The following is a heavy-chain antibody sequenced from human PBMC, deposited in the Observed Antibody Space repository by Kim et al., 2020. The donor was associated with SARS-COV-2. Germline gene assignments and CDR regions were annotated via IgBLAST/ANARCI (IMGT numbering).Heavy chain of an antibody. J-gene: IGHJ4*02. V-gene: IGHV3-21*01. CDR1: GFTFISYS. D-gene: IGHD4-17*01. Sequence: GGSLRLSCAASGFTFISYSMNWVRQAPGKGLEWVSSISSSGTYIYYSDSVKGRFTISRDNAKNSLSLQMNSLRVDDTAVYYCVRALYGDYDFAYWGQGT. CDR2: ISSSGTYI. CDR3: VRALYGDYDFAY.